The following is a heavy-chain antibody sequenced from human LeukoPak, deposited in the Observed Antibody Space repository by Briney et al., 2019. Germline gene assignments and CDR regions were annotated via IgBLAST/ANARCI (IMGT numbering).Heavy chain of an antibody. D-gene: IGHD5-18*01. CDR3: AKDGRDFLIPGYSYGYYYYYYMDV. CDR1: GFTFSSYG. V-gene: IGHV3-30*02. Sequence: GGSLRLSCAASGFTFSSYGMHWVRQAPGKGLEWVAFIRYDGSNKYYADSVKGRFTISRDNSKNTLYLQMKSLRAEDTAVYYCAKDGRDFLIPGYSYGYYYYYYMDVWGKGTTVTISS. CDR2: IRYDGSNK. J-gene: IGHJ6*03.